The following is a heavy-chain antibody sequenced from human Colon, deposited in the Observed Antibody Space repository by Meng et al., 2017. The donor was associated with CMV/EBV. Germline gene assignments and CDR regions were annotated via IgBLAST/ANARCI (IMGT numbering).Heavy chain of an antibody. CDR3: IRENWYYDY. CDR1: GYTFTPYY. CDR2: MLPKTGAL. V-gene: IGHV1-2*02. D-gene: IGHD1-1*01. Sequence: QGKLVEAGAEVKKPGASVKVPFKASGYTFTPYYIHWVRQAPGQGLEWVGCMLPKTGALDYAQKFRGRITLTTDTSITTAYMELSGLTSDDTAVYYCIRENWYYDYWGLGTLVTVSS. J-gene: IGHJ4*02.